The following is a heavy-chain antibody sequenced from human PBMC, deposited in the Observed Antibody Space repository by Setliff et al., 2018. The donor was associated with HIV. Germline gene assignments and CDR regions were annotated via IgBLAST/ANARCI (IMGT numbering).Heavy chain of an antibody. Sequence: SGPTLVNPTQTLTLTCTFSGFSLNTPGLGVGWIRQPPGEALEWLALIYWNNDKRYNPSLGSRLSITKDTSKNLVVLVMTNMDDVDTATYYCAHRPLSADDFDYWGQGTQVTVSS. V-gene: IGHV2-5*01. CDR2: IYWNNDK. CDR3: AHRPLSADDFDY. CDR1: GFSLNTPGLG. J-gene: IGHJ4*02.